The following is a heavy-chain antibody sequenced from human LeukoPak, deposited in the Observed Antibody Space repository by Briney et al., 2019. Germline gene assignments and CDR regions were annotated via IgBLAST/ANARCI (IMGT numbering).Heavy chain of an antibody. D-gene: IGHD1-7*01. V-gene: IGHV3-23*01. CDR2: ISGSGVST. CDR3: AKDERNWNYNLASQTYD. Sequence: GGSLRLSCAASGFRFSSYAMSWVRQAPGKGLEWVSAISGSGVSTYYADSVKGRFTVSRDNSKNSLYLQMSSLRAEDTAVYYCAKDERNWNYNLASQTYDWGQGTLVTVSS. J-gene: IGHJ4*02. CDR1: GFRFSSYA.